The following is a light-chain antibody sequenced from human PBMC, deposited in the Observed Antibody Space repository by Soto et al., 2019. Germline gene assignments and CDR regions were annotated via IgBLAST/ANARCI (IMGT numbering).Light chain of an antibody. Sequence: QSALTQPPSASGSPGQSVTISCTGSSSDVGGYNYVSWYQHHPGKAPKLMIYEVTKRPSGVPDRFSGSKSGNTASLTVSGLQDEDEADYFCSSYAGSSVVFGGGTKLTVL. CDR3: SSYAGSSVV. J-gene: IGLJ2*01. CDR1: SSDVGGYNY. CDR2: EVT. V-gene: IGLV2-8*01.